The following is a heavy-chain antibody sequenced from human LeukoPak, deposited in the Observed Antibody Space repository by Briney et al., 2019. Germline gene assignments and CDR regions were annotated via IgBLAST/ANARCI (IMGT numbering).Heavy chain of an antibody. V-gene: IGHV1-2*02. D-gene: IGHD4-17*01. J-gene: IGHJ4*02. CDR3: ARDRVRTTALIDY. CDR1: GYTFTGYY. Sequence: ASVKVSCKASGYTFTGYYMHWVRQAPGQGLEWMGWINPNSGGTNYAQKFQGRVTMTRDTSISTAYMERSRLRSDDTAVYYCARDRVRTTALIDYWGQGTLVTVSS. CDR2: INPNSGGT.